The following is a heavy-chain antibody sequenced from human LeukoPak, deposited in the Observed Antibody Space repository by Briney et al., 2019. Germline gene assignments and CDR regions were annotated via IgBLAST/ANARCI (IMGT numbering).Heavy chain of an antibody. J-gene: IGHJ4*02. CDR2: ISGSGGST. V-gene: IGHV3-23*01. D-gene: IGHD4-17*01. Sequence: PGGSLRLSCAASGFTFSNAWMSWVRQAPGKGLEWVSAISGSGGSTYYADSVKGRFTISRDNSKNTLYLQMNSLRAEDTAVYYCAKGGDYGDHATYFDYWGQGTLVTVSS. CDR1: GFTFSNAW. CDR3: AKGGDYGDHATYFDY.